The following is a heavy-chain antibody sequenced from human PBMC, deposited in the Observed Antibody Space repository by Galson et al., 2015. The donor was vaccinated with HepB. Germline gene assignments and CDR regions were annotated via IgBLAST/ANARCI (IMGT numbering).Heavy chain of an antibody. Sequence: SCKASGYPFTSYYMHWVRQAPGQGLEWMGIINPTGGTTTYSQKFQGRVTMTRDTSTSTVHMELSSLRSEDTALYYCARGYGKIVGATALFQHWGQGTLVTVSS. CDR1: GYPFTSYY. D-gene: IGHD1-26*01. CDR2: INPTGGTT. V-gene: IGHV1-46*01. CDR3: ARGYGKIVGATALFQH. J-gene: IGHJ1*01.